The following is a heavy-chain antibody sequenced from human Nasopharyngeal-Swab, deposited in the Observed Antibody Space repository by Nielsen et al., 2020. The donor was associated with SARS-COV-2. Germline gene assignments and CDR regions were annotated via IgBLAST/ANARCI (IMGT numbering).Heavy chain of an antibody. Sequence: GESLKISCAASGFAFSSYAMSWVRQTPGKGLEWVSSFSGSSGKTYYADYVKGRFTISRDTSKNTLYLQMNSLRADDTAVYYCAKDGGGWYTSGWYCFDYWGQGTLVTVSS. CDR2: FSGSSGKT. CDR3: AKDGGGWYTSGWYCFDY. CDR1: GFAFSSYA. D-gene: IGHD6-19*01. V-gene: IGHV3-23*01. J-gene: IGHJ4*02.